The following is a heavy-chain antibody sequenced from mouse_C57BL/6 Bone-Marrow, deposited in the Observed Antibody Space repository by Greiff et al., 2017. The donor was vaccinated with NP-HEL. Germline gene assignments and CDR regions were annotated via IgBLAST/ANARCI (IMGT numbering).Heavy chain of an antibody. V-gene: IGHV5-16*01. J-gene: IGHJ4*01. CDR1: GFTFSDYY. CDR3: ARDDYDGRFYAMDY. Sequence: EVQRVESEGGLVQPGSSMKLSCTASGFTFSDYYMAWVRQVPETGLEWVANINYDGSSTYYLDSLKSRFIISRDNAKNILYLQMSSLKSEDTATYYCARDDYDGRFYAMDYWGQGTSVTVSS. D-gene: IGHD2-4*01. CDR2: INYDGSST.